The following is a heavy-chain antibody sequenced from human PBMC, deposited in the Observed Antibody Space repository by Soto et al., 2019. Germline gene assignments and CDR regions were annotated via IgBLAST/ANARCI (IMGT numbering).Heavy chain of an antibody. CDR2: IWSDGTTK. V-gene: IGHV3-33*01. CDR3: ATDRGNRPFDY. Sequence: GRSLRLSCAASGFTFSTYGMHWVRQAPGKGLEWVAVIWSDGTTKSYPDSVKGRFTISRDNSKNTLYLQMNSLRAEDTALYYCATDRGNRPFDYWGQGTLVTVSS. CDR1: GFTFSTYG. J-gene: IGHJ4*02.